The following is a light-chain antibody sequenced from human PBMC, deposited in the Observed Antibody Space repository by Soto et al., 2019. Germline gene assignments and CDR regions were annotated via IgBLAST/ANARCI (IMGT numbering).Light chain of an antibody. CDR2: GAS. J-gene: IGKJ1*01. V-gene: IGKV3-20*01. CDR3: QQYGSSPGT. CDR1: QSVTGSY. Sequence: IGLKLSPGTVSLSTGERATLSCRASQSVTGSYLAWYQQKPGQAPRLLIYGASTRATGIPDKFSGSGSGTDFTLTIIRLEPEDFAVYYCQQYGSSPGTFAQVTKVDI.